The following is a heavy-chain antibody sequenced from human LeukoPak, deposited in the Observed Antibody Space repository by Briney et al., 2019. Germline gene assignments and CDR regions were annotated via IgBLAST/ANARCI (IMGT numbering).Heavy chain of an antibody. CDR2: IFWDDDK. J-gene: IGHJ3*02. D-gene: IGHD3-10*01. V-gene: IGHV2-5*02. CDR3: ARPYYYGSGYYASAFDI. CDR1: GFSLSTSGVG. Sequence: SGPTLVNPTQTLTLTCIFSGFSLSTSGVGVAWIRQPPGKALEWLAVIFWDDDKRYRPSLESRLTITKDTSKNQVVLTMTNMDPVDTATYYCARPYYYGSGYYASAFDIWGQGTMVTVSS.